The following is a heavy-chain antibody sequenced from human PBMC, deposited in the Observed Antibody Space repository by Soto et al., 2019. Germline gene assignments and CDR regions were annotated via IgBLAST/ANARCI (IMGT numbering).Heavy chain of an antibody. V-gene: IGHV3-48*02. D-gene: IGHD3-10*01. CDR2: ITSTSSTK. Sequence: PGGSLRLSCAASGFTFSSHAMNWVRQAPGKGLELLSYITSTSSTKHYAASVQGRFTISRDNAKNSLYLQMNSLRDEDTAVYYCARRITMVRGPYSYYAMDVWGQGTTVTVSS. CDR1: GFTFSSHA. CDR3: ARRITMVRGPYSYYAMDV. J-gene: IGHJ6*02.